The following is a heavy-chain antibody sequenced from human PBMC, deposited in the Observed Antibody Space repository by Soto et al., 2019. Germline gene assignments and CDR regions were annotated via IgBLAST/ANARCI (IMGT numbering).Heavy chain of an antibody. Sequence: SETLSLTCTVSGDSITTYDYYWSWFRQPPGKGLQWIGYIYYSGTTYYNPSLKSRVSLSMDTSKNQFSLRLSSVTAADTAVYYCARGIGVFDSWGQGTLVTVSS. D-gene: IGHD3-10*01. CDR2: IYYSGTT. V-gene: IGHV4-30-4*01. J-gene: IGHJ4*02. CDR1: GDSITTYDYY. CDR3: ARGIGVFDS.